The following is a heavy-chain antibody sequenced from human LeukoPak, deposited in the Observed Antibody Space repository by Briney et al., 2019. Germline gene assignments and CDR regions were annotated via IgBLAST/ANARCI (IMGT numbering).Heavy chain of an antibody. D-gene: IGHD2-2*01. Sequence: GASVKVSCKASGGTFSSYAISWVRQAPGQGLEWMGRIIPILGIANYAQKFQGRVTITADKSTSTAYMELSSLRSEDTAVYYCARVRCSSTSCHEILGYWGQGTLVTVSS. J-gene: IGHJ4*02. CDR3: ARVRCSSTSCHEILGY. CDR1: GGTFSSYA. CDR2: IIPILGIA. V-gene: IGHV1-69*04.